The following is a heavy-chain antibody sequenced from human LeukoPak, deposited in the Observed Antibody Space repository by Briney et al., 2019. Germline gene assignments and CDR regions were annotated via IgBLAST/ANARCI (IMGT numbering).Heavy chain of an antibody. CDR2: INQDGTEK. J-gene: IGHJ4*03. Sequence: GGSLRLSCAASGFSFTTYWMSWVRQAPGKGLEWVANINQDGTEKYYVDSVKGRFTISRDNGKNSLYLQMNSLRVEDTAVYYCAKLAKYFYGSETFYFFEHWGHGTPVTASS. D-gene: IGHD3-10*01. V-gene: IGHV3-7*01. CDR3: AKLAKYFYGSETFYFFEH. CDR1: GFSFTTYW.